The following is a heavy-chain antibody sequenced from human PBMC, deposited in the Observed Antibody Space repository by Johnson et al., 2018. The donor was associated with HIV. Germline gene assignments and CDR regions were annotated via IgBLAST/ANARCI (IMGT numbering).Heavy chain of an antibody. J-gene: IGHJ3*02. CDR2: IGTAGDT. Sequence: VQLVESGGGLVQPGGSLRLSCAASGFTFSSYDMHWVRQATGKGLEWVSAIGTAGDTYYPGSVKGRFTISRENAKNSLDLQMNSLQAVDTAVYYCSSSITGAHRGAFDIWGQGTMVTVSS. D-gene: IGHD1-20*01. CDR1: GFTFSSYD. CDR3: SSSITGAHRGAFDI. V-gene: IGHV3-13*01.